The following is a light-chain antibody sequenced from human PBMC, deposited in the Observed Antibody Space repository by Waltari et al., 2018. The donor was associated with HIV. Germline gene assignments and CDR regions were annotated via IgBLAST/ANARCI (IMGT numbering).Light chain of an antibody. CDR1: QSVSSSY. V-gene: IGKV3-20*01. CDR3: QQYGSSQT. CDR2: GAS. J-gene: IGKJ2*01. Sequence: EIVLTQSPGTLSLSSGERATLPCRASQSVSSSYLAWYQQKPGQAPRLLIYGASSRAPGIPDRFSGSGSGTDFTLTISRLEPEDFAVYYCQQYGSSQTFGQGTKLEIK.